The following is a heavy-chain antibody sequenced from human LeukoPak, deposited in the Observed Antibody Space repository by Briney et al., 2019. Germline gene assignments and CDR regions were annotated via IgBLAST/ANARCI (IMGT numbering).Heavy chain of an antibody. Sequence: SETLCLTCTVSGGSISSYYWSWIRQPPGKGPEWIGYIYYSGSTNYNPSLKSRVTISVDTSKNQFSLKLSSVTAADTAVYYCARSQVVNTLVGGWFDPWGQGTLVTVSS. J-gene: IGHJ5*02. V-gene: IGHV4-59*01. D-gene: IGHD3-22*01. CDR2: IYYSGST. CDR1: GGSISSYY. CDR3: ARSQVVNTLVGGWFDP.